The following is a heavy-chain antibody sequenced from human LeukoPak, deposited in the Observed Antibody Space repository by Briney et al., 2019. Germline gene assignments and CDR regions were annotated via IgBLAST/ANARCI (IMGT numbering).Heavy chain of an antibody. Sequence: ASVKVSCKASGYTFTSYGITWARQAPGQGLEWMGWISAYNGNSNYAQKLQGRVTMTTDTSTSTAYMELRSLRSDDTAVYYCVRSSRYCSSISCYLFDPWGQGTLVTVSS. V-gene: IGHV1-18*01. D-gene: IGHD2-2*01. CDR1: GYTFTSYG. CDR2: ISAYNGNS. J-gene: IGHJ5*02. CDR3: VRSSRYCSSISCYLFDP.